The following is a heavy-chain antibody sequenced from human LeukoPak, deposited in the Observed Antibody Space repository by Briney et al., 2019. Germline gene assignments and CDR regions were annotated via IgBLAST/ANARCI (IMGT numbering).Heavy chain of an antibody. CDR2: ISGSGGST. V-gene: IGHV3-23*01. D-gene: IGHD3-22*01. CDR3: ARMGDSSGYYYGPVFA. CDR1: GFTFSSYA. Sequence: GGSPRLSCAASGFTFSSYAMSWVRQAPGKGLEWVSAISGSGGSTYYADSVKGRFTISRDDSKNTLYLQMNILRAEDTAVYYCARMGDSSGYYYGPVFAWGQGTLVTVSS. J-gene: IGHJ5*02.